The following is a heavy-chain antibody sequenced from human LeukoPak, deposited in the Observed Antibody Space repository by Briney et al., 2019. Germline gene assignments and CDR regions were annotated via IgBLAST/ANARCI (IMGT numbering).Heavy chain of an antibody. Sequence: ASVKVSCKASGYTFTGYYMHWVRQAPGQGLEWMGWINPNSGDTNYAQNFQGRVTMTRDTSISTAYMELSSLRSEDTAVYYCARGPGIAAAPLAGWGQGTLVTVSS. CDR1: GYTFTGYY. V-gene: IGHV1-2*02. D-gene: IGHD6-13*01. CDR2: INPNSGDT. J-gene: IGHJ4*02. CDR3: ARGPGIAAAPLAG.